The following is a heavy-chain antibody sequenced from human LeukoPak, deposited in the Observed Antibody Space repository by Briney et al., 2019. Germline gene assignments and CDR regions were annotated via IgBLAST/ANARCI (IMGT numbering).Heavy chain of an antibody. Sequence: ASVKVSCKASGGTFSSYSISWVRQAPGQGLEWMGRIIPIFDIPNYAQKFQGRVTIAADKSTSTAYMELSSLRSEDTAVYYCARDFKESKWNDAHWFGPWGQGTLVTVSS. CDR1: GGTFSSYS. V-gene: IGHV1-69*04. J-gene: IGHJ5*02. CDR3: ARDFKESKWNDAHWFGP. CDR2: IIPIFDIP. D-gene: IGHD1-20*01.